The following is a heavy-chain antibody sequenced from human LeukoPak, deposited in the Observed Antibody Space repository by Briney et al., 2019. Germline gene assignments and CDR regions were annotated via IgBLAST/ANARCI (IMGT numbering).Heavy chain of an antibody. J-gene: IGHJ4*02. CDR2: ISDSSSTI. D-gene: IGHD2-21*02. CDR1: GFTISTYS. Sequence: PGGSLRLSCVVSGFTISTYSMHWVRQAPGKGLEWISYISDSSSTIYYADSVKGRFTISRDNAKNSLYLQMNSLRAEDTAVYYCARARCGGDCYALDWGQGTLVTVSS. V-gene: IGHV3-48*01. CDR3: ARARCGGDCYALD.